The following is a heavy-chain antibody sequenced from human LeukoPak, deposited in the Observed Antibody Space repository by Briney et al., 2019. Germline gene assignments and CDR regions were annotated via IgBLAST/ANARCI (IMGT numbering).Heavy chain of an antibody. Sequence: GGSLRLSCAASGFTFSSYVMHWVRQAPGKGLEWVSYISSSSSYTNYADSVKGRFTISRDNAKNSLYLQMNSLRAEDTAVYYCARDRALPDSWFDPWGQGTLVTVSS. J-gene: IGHJ5*02. CDR2: ISSSSSYT. CDR1: GFTFSSYV. D-gene: IGHD1-14*01. CDR3: ARDRALPDSWFDP. V-gene: IGHV3-11*05.